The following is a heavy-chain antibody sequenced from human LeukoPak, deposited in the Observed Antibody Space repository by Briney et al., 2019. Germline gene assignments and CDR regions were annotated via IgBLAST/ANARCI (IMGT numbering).Heavy chain of an antibody. D-gene: IGHD3-10*01. Sequence: GGSLRLSCAASGFTFSDYSMSWVRQAPGKGLEWVSYISSSSSTIYYADSVRGRFTISRGNAENSLYLQMNSLRDEDTAVYYCARAPMVRGVITSFDQWGQGTLVTVSS. CDR1: GFTFSDYS. V-gene: IGHV3-48*02. CDR2: ISSSSSTI. CDR3: ARAPMVRGVITSFDQ. J-gene: IGHJ4*02.